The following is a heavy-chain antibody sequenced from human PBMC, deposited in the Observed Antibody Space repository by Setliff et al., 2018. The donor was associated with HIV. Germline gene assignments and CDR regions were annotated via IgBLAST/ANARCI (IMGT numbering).Heavy chain of an antibody. CDR3: VTSSSWSSRLNF. D-gene: IGHD2-2*01. CDR2: TSHSGET. V-gene: IGHV4-34*01. CDR1: GGPLSGHY. J-gene: IGHJ4*02. Sequence: SETLSLTCAVYGGPLSGHYWSWIRQPPGQALEWIGETSHSGETNYNPSLKSRVTISVDTSKNQFSLKLTSVTAADTAVYYCVTSSSWSSRLNFWGPGMLVTVSS.